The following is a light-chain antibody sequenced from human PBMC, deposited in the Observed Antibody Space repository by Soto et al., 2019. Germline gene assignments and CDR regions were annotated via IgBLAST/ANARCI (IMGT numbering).Light chain of an antibody. CDR1: RYINR. CDR2: KAS. V-gene: IGKV1-5*03. CDR3: QQYHSYPYT. Sequence: DVQMTQSPYTLSASVGDSVTITCRASRYINRLAWYQQKPGRGPKLLIYKASNLDSGVPSRFSGGASGIEFSLTISSLQPDDFATYYCQQYHSYPYTFGQGTKLQIK. J-gene: IGKJ2*01.